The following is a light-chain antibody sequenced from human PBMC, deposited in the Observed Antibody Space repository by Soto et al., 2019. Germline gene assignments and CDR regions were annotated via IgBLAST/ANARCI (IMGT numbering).Light chain of an antibody. CDR2: AAS. CDR3: QQRSRWPRGT. CDR1: QTVGNN. J-gene: IGKJ2*02. V-gene: IGKV3-11*01. Sequence: VLTQSPATLSLSPGESATLSCRASQTVGNNLAWYQQKSGQAPRLLIYAASDRATGVPARFSGRMSGTDCTHTISSPEPEDVATYCCQQRSRWPRGTFGRGTKLE.